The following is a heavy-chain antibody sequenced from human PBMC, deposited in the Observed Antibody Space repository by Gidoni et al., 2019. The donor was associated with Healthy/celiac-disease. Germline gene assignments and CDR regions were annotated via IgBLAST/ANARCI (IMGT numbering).Heavy chain of an antibody. Sequence: QVQLQQWGAGLLKPSETLSLTCAVYGGSFSGYYWSWIRQPPGKGLEWIGEINHSGSTNYNPSLKSRVTISVDTSKNQFSRKLSSVTAADTAVYYCARGGVVVPAASTQPHNYFDYWGQGTLVTVSS. J-gene: IGHJ4*02. V-gene: IGHV4-34*01. D-gene: IGHD2-2*01. CDR2: INHSGST. CDR3: ARGGVVVPAASTQPHNYFDY. CDR1: GGSFSGYY.